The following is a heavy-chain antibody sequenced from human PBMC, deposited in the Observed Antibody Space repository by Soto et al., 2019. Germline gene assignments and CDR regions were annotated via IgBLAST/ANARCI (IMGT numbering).Heavy chain of an antibody. CDR3: AREGPLIAAAPYYFDY. CDR1: GFTLSSYG. V-gene: IGHV3-33*01. J-gene: IGHJ4*02. Sequence: PGGSLRLSCAASGFTLSSYGMHWVRQAPGKGLEWVAVIWYDGSNKYYADSVKGRFTISRDNSKNTLYLQMNSLRAEDTAVYYCAREGPLIAAAPYYFDYWGQGTLVTVSS. CDR2: IWYDGSNK. D-gene: IGHD6-13*01.